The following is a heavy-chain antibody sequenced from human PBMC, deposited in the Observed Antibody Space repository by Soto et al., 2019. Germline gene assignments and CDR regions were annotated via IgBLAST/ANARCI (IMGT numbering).Heavy chain of an antibody. CDR2: ISGSGGST. Sequence: GGSLRHSCAASGVTFISYAMSWVRQAPGKGLEWVSAISGSGGSTYYADSVKGRFTISRDNSKNTLYLQMNSLRAEDTAVYYCAKEVRYGSGVTLLDYYYGMDVWGQGTTVTVSS. J-gene: IGHJ6*02. CDR1: GVTFISYA. D-gene: IGHD3-10*01. V-gene: IGHV3-23*01. CDR3: AKEVRYGSGVTLLDYYYGMDV.